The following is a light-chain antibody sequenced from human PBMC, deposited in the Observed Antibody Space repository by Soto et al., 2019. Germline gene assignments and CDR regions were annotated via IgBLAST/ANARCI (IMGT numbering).Light chain of an antibody. J-gene: IGKJ3*01. CDR1: QSVSSPY. V-gene: IGKV3-20*01. CDR2: GAS. Sequence: EVVLMQSPVTLSLSPGERATLSCRASQSVSSPYLAWYQQKPGQPPRLLIYGASSRATDIPDRFIGSGSGTEFTLTIARLAPEDFAMYYCQQYGSSPFTLGPGTKVDI. CDR3: QQYGSSPFT.